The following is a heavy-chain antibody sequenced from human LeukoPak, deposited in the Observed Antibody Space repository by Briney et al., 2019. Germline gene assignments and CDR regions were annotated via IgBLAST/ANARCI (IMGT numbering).Heavy chain of an antibody. D-gene: IGHD2-15*01. CDR2: ISNGGSYI. CDR3: ARGCSGGTCYYWGTYYFDS. Sequence: GGSLRLSCAAPGFTFRGYSMNWVRQAPGKGLEWVSSISNGGSYIYYTDSVKGRFTISRDDAKDSLYLQMNSLRAEDTAVYYCARGCSGGTCYYWGTYYFDSWGQGALVTVSS. CDR1: GFTFRGYS. V-gene: IGHV3-21*01. J-gene: IGHJ4*02.